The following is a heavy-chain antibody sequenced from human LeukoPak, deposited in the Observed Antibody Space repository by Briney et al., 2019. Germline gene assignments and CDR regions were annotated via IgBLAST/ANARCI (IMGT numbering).Heavy chain of an antibody. V-gene: IGHV4-34*01. J-gene: IGHJ6*03. CDR3: ARGRGQQPGPPHYYYMDV. Sequence: SETLSLTCAVYGGSFSGYYWSWIRQPPGKGLEWIGEINHSGSTNYNPSLKSRVTISVDTSKNQSSLKLSSVTAADTAVYYCARGRGQQPGPPHYYYMDVWGKGTTVTVSS. CDR2: INHSGST. CDR1: GGSFSGYY. D-gene: IGHD6-13*01.